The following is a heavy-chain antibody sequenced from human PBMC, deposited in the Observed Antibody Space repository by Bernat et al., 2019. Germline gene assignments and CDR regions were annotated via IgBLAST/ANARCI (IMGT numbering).Heavy chain of an antibody. V-gene: IGHV4-30-4*01. CDR2: IYYSGSS. Sequence: QVQLQESGPGLVKPSQTLSLTCTVSGGPTSSGDHYWSWIPPPPGKGLEWIGYIYYSGSSYYNPSLKSRVTISGDTSKYQFSVKLSSVTAADTAVYYCDRDRDYGDYWYFFDYWGQGTLVTVSS. CDR1: GGPTSSGDHY. D-gene: IGHD4-17*01. J-gene: IGHJ4*02. CDR3: DRDRDYGDYWYFFDY.